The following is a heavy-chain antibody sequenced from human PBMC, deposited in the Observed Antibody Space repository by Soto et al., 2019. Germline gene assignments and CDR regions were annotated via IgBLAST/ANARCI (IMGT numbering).Heavy chain of an antibody. CDR1: GFTVSSSY. CDR3: ARSSGGSYHSHAFDI. J-gene: IGHJ3*02. CDR2: IYSGGGT. D-gene: IGHD3-16*02. Sequence: GGSLRLSXAASGFTVSSSYMNWVRQAPGKGLEWVSIIYSGGGTYYADSVKGRFTISRDNSKNTLYLQMNSLRAEDTAVYYCARSSGGSYHSHAFDIWGQGTMVTVSS. V-gene: IGHV3-53*01.